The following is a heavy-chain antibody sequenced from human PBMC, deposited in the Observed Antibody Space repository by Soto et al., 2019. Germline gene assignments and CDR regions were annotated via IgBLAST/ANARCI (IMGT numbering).Heavy chain of an antibody. CDR2: ILPMFGVT. CDR1: GGTFNSHT. V-gene: IGHV1-69*12. J-gene: IGHJ6*02. CDR3: AGEGVTSSMSLPWMGYHYYGLDV. Sequence: QVQLVQSGAEVKKPGSSVKVSCRASGGTFNSHTISWVRQAPGQGLEWMGGILPMFGVTSYARKCQGRLTTTANESTTTAYMEVSSRTSDDTAVYYCAGEGVTSSMSLPWMGYHYYGLDVWGQGTTVIVSS. D-gene: IGHD2-2*01.